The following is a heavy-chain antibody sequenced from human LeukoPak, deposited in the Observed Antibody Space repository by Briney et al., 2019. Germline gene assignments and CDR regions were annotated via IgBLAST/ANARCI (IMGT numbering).Heavy chain of an antibody. D-gene: IGHD3-3*01. Sequence: GGSLRLSCAASGFTFSSYGMHWVRQAPGKGLEWAAFIRYDGSNKYYADSVKGRFTISRDNSKNTLYLQMNSLRAEDTAVYYCAKDPLDSITIFGVPPGDWGQGTLVTVSS. V-gene: IGHV3-30*02. CDR3: AKDPLDSITIFGVPPGD. CDR2: IRYDGSNK. CDR1: GFTFSSYG. J-gene: IGHJ4*02.